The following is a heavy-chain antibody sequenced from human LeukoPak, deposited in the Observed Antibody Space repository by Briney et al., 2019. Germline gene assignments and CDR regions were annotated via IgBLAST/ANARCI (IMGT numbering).Heavy chain of an antibody. CDR2: IYYSGST. D-gene: IGHD3-22*01. V-gene: IGHV4-39*01. CDR3: ARHRIPQKHYDSSGYYSPGAFDI. CDR1: GGSISSSSYY. J-gene: IGHJ3*02. Sequence: SETLSLTCTVSGGSISSSSYYWGWIRQPPGKGLGWIGSIYYSGSTYYNPSLKSRVTISVDTSKNQFSLKLSSVTAADTAVYYCARHRIPQKHYDSSGYYSPGAFDIWGQGTMVTVSS.